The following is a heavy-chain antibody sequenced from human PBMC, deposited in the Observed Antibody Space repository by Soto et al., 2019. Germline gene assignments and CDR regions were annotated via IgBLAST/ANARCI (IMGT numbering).Heavy chain of an antibody. D-gene: IGHD6-13*01. CDR3: AKSRGGSSWYEGDS. V-gene: IGHV3-30*18. J-gene: IGHJ4*02. Sequence: QVQLVESGGGVVQPGRSLRLSCAASGFTFSSYGMHWVRQAPGKGLEWVAVISYAGDYQYYADSVKGRFTISRDNSKNTLYLQMNTLRPEDTAVYFCAKSRGGSSWYEGDSWGQGTLVNVS. CDR2: ISYAGDYQ. CDR1: GFTFSSYG.